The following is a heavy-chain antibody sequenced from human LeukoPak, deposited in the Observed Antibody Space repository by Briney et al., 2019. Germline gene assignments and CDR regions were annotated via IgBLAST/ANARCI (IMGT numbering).Heavy chain of an antibody. CDR2: IYYSGST. Sequence: SETLSLTCAVYGGSFSGYYWSWIRQPPGKGLEWIGYIYYSGSTNYNPSLKSRVTISVDTSKNQFSLKLSSVTAADTAVYYCARAGSRIMITFYGMDVWGQGTTVTVSS. V-gene: IGHV4-59*01. J-gene: IGHJ6*02. CDR3: ARAGSRIMITFYGMDV. CDR1: GGSFSGYY. D-gene: IGHD3-16*01.